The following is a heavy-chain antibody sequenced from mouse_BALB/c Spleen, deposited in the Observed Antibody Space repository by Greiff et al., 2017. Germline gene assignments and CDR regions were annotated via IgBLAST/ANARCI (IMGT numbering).Heavy chain of an antibody. V-gene: IGHV1S41*01. CDR3: AGGYSLYYAMDY. J-gene: IGHJ4*01. D-gene: IGHD2-3*01. CDR1: GYTFTSYW. Sequence: DLVKPGASVKLSCKASGYTFTSYWINWIKQRPGQGLEWIGRIAPGSGSTYYNEMFKGKATLTVDTSSSTAYIQLSSLSSEDSAVYFCAGGYSLYYAMDYWGQGTSVTVSS. CDR2: IAPGSGST.